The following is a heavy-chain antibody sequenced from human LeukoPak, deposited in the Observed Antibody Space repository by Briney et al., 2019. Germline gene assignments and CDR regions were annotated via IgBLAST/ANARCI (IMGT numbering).Heavy chain of an antibody. CDR3: ARPYTIFGVVSLFDY. V-gene: IGHV3-7*01. D-gene: IGHD3-3*01. Sequence: GGSLRLSCAASGFTFSSYWMSWVRQAPGKGLEWVANIKQDGSGKYYVDSVKGRFTISRDNAKNSLYLQMNSLRAEDTAVYYCARPYTIFGVVSLFDYWGQGTLVTVSS. J-gene: IGHJ4*02. CDR1: GFTFSSYW. CDR2: IKQDGSGK.